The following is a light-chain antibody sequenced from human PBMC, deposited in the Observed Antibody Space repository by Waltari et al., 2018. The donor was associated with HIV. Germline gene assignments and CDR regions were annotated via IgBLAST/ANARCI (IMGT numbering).Light chain of an antibody. CDR1: ASATARSNF. J-gene: IGLJ1*01. CDR3: ASYTVNSTGV. Sequence: QSALSQPPSVSASPGQSVPFPCSGSASATARSNFASWYQQHPDRAPTLILFDVNNRPSGISDRFSGSKSGTTASLTISTVRTDDEADYYCASYTVNSTGVFGTGTKLSVL. CDR2: DVN. V-gene: IGLV2-14*03.